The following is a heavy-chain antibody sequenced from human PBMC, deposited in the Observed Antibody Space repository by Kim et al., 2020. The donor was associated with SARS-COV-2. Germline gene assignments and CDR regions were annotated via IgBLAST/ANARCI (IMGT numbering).Heavy chain of an antibody. CDR1: GGSISSGGYY. V-gene: IGHV4-31*03. CDR2: IYYSGST. D-gene: IGHD2-8*01. Sequence: SETLSLTCTVSGGSISSGGYYWSWIRQHPGKGLEWIGYIYYSGSTYYNPSLKSRVTISVDTSKNQFSLKLSSVTAADTAVYYCARGRYCTNGVCYDYWGQATLVTVSS. J-gene: IGHJ4*02. CDR3: ARGRYCTNGVCYDY.